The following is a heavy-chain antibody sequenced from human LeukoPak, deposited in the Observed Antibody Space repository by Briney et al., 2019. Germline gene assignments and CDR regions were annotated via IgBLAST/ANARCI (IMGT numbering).Heavy chain of an antibody. V-gene: IGHV5-51*01. J-gene: IGHJ6*03. CDR3: ARLGNYYGSGGRSYYYMDV. CDR1: GYSFTSYW. Sequence: GESLKISCKGSGYSFTSYWIGWVRQMPGKGLEWMGIIYPGDSDTRYSPSFQGQVTISADKSISTAYLQWSSLKASDTAMYHCARLGNYYGSGGRSYYYMDVWGKGTTVTISS. D-gene: IGHD3-10*01. CDR2: IYPGDSDT.